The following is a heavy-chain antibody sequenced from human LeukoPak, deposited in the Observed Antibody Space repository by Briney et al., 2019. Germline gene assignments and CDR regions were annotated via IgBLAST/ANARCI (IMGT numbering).Heavy chain of an antibody. V-gene: IGHV3-30*04. D-gene: IGHD6-13*01. J-gene: IGHJ3*02. CDR3: ARFIAAAGTRDDAFDI. Sequence: PGGSLRLSCAASGFTFSSYAMHWVRQAPGKGLEWVAVISYDGSNKYYADSVKGRFTISRDNAKNSLYLQMNGLRAEDTAVYYCARFIAAAGTRDDAFDIWGQGTMVTVSS. CDR2: ISYDGSNK. CDR1: GFTFSSYA.